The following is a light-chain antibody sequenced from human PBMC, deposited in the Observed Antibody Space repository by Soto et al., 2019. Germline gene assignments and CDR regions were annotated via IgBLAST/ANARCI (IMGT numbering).Light chain of an antibody. Sequence: EIQPAQAPTFRVAAVGDRVYSPLWACTAIKDRVAREQPKPGKGPKLPILTSSTLETGVPSRFSGSGSGTAFTLTISSLQPEDAAIYSCQQAASFPFTFGPGAKV. J-gene: IGKJ3*01. V-gene: IGKV1-12*02. CDR2: TSS. CDR3: QQAASFPFT. CDR1: TAIKDR.